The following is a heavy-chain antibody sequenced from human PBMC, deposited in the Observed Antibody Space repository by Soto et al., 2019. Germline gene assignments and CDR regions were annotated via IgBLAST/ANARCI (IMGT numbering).Heavy chain of an antibody. V-gene: IGHV1-18*01. Sequence: ASVKVSCKASGYTFTSYGISWVRQAPGQGLEWMGWISAYNGNTNYAQKLQGRVTMTTDTSTSTAYMELRSLRSDDTAVYYCARDNGFGEPIQNWFDPWGQGTLVTVSS. D-gene: IGHD3-10*01. J-gene: IGHJ5*02. CDR2: ISAYNGNT. CDR3: ARDNGFGEPIQNWFDP. CDR1: GYTFTSYG.